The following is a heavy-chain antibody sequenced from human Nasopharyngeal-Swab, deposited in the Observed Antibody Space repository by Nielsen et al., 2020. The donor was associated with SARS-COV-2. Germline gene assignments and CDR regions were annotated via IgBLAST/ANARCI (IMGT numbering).Heavy chain of an antibody. D-gene: IGHD5-12*01. Sequence: WIRQPPGKGLEWVAVISYDGSNKYYASSVKGRFTISRDNSKNTLYLQMNSLRAEDTAVYYCAKGGYSGYDPLGMDVWGQGTTVTVSS. CDR3: AKGGYSGYDPLGMDV. J-gene: IGHJ6*02. V-gene: IGHV3-30*18. CDR2: ISYDGSNK.